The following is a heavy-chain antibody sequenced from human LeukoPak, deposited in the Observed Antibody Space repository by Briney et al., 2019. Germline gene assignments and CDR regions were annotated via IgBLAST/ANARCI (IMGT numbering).Heavy chain of an antibody. CDR3: ARDLLSSSWIHYYYYGMDV. V-gene: IGHV3-66*01. J-gene: IGHJ6*02. Sequence: GGTLRLSCADSGFTVSSNYMSWVRQAPGKGLEWVSVIYSGGSTYYADSVKGRFTISRDNSKNTLYLQMNSLRAEDTAVYYCARDLLSSSWIHYYYYGMDVWGQGTTVTVSS. CDR2: IYSGGST. D-gene: IGHD6-13*01. CDR1: GFTVSSNY.